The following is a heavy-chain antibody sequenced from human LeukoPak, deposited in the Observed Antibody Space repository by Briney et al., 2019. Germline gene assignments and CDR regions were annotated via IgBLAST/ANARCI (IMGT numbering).Heavy chain of an antibody. CDR1: GFTFSSYA. CDR2: ISGSGGST. CDR3: AKGSTIFGVVGDY. J-gene: IGHJ4*02. D-gene: IGHD3-3*01. Sequence: GGSLRLSCAASGFTFSSYAMSWVRQAPGKGLEWVSAISGSGGSTHYADSVKGRFTISRDNSKNTLYLQMNSLRAEDTAVYYCAKGSTIFGVVGDYWGQGTLVTVSS. V-gene: IGHV3-23*01.